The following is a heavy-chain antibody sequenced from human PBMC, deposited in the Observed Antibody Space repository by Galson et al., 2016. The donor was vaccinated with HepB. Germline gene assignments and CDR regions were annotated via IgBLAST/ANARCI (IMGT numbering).Heavy chain of an antibody. CDR2: IWYDGSNK. V-gene: IGHV3-33*01. J-gene: IGHJ4*02. D-gene: IGHD1-1*01. Sequence: SLRLSCAASGFTFSTYGMHWVRQAPGKGLEWVAVIWYDGSNKYYADSVRGRFTISRDDSKNTLYLQMNSLRAEDTAVYYCARSVEGHFDYWGQGILVTVSS. CDR3: ARSVEGHFDY. CDR1: GFTFSTYG.